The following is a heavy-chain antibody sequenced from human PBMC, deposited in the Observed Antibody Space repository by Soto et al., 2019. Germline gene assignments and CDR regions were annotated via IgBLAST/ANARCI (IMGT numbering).Heavy chain of an antibody. Sequence: GGSLRLSCAASGFTFSSYGMHWVRQAPGKGLEWVAVISYDGSNKYYAGSVKGRFTISRDNSKNTLYLQMNSLRAEDTAVYYCAKSPSLWFGESSFDYWGQGTLVTVSS. J-gene: IGHJ4*02. CDR1: GFTFSSYG. CDR2: ISYDGSNK. V-gene: IGHV3-30*18. D-gene: IGHD3-10*01. CDR3: AKSPSLWFGESSFDY.